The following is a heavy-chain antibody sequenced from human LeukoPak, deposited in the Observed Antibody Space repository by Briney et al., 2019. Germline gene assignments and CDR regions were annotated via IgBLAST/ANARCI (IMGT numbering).Heavy chain of an antibody. V-gene: IGHV3-7*01. CDR2: IKQDGTEK. CDR1: GFTFGSYW. J-gene: IGHJ2*01. D-gene: IGHD3-22*01. CDR3: ARGSTYYYDWFLDV. Sequence: SGGSLRLSCAASGFTFGSYWMTWVRQAPGKGLEWVANIKQDGTEKNYVDSVKGRFTISRDNAKNSLYLHMNNVRAEDTAVYHCARGSTYYYDWFLDVWGRGTIVTVSS.